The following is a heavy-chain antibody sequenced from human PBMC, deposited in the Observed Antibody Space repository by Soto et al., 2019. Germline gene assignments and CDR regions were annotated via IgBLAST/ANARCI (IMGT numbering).Heavy chain of an antibody. J-gene: IGHJ6*02. V-gene: IGHV4-59*08. CDR3: ARHGVYEYYYYYYGMDV. Sequence: SETLSLTCTVSGGSISSYYWSWIRQPPGKGLEWIGYIYYSGSTNYSPSLKSRVTISVDTSKNQFSLKLSSVTAADTAVYYCARHGVYEYYYYYYGMDVWGQGTTVTVSS. CDR1: GGSISSYY. D-gene: IGHD6-13*01. CDR2: IYYSGST.